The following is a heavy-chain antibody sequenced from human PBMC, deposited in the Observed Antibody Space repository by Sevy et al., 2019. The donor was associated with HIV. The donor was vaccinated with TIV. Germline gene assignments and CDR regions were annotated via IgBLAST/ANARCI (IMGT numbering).Heavy chain of an antibody. V-gene: IGHV4-61*01. Sequence: SETLSLTCTVSGGSVSSGSYYWSWIRQPPGKGLEWIGYIYYSGSTNHNPSLKRRFTISVDTSKNQFSLKLNSVTAADTAVYYCARVRGGYSGFGGFDYWGQGTLVTVSS. CDR3: ARVRGGYSGFGGFDY. CDR1: GGSVSSGSYY. J-gene: IGHJ4*02. D-gene: IGHD5-12*01. CDR2: IYYSGST.